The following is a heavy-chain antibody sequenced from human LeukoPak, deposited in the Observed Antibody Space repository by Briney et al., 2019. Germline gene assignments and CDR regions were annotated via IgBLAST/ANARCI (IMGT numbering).Heavy chain of an antibody. CDR1: GGSFSDYY. D-gene: IGHD3-22*01. J-gene: IGHJ4*02. CDR2: INHSGNT. Sequence: SETLSLTCSVYGGSFSDYYWSWIRQPPGGGLEWIGEINHSGNTNYNPSLKSRVTISVDTSTSQFSLRLKSLTAADTAVYYCARDLYRIVVVPHYFDYWGQGTLVTVSS. CDR3: ARDLYRIVVVPHYFDY. V-gene: IGHV4-34*01.